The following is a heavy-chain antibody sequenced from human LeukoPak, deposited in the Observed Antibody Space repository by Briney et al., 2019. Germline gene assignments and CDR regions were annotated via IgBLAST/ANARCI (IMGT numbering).Heavy chain of an antibody. Sequence: GGSMRLSCAASGFTFSSYSMNWVRQAPGKGLEWVSSISSSSSYIYYADSVKGRFTISRDNAKNSLYLQMNSLRAEDTAVYYCARALRTRRSFDYWGQGTLVTVSS. CDR1: GFTFSSYS. V-gene: IGHV3-21*01. J-gene: IGHJ4*02. CDR3: ARALRTRRSFDY. D-gene: IGHD4-17*01. CDR2: ISSSSSYI.